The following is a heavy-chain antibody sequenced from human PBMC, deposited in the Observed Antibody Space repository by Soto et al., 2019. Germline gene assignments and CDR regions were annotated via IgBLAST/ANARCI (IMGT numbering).Heavy chain of an antibody. D-gene: IGHD3-10*01. CDR1: GGSFTGYY. V-gene: IGHV4-34*01. CDR3: TRVPMTHYGAGTYGYFDS. J-gene: IGHJ4*02. Sequence: XATLSLTCAVHGGSFTGYYWSWIRQPPGKGLEWIGEISHSGSTNYNPSLKSRVTISLDTSKNQFSLNLTSVTAADTAFYYCTRVPMTHYGAGTYGYFDSWGQGTLVTVSS. CDR2: ISHSGST.